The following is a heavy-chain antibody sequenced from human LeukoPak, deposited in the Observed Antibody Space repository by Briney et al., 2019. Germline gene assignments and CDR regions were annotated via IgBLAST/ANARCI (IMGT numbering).Heavy chain of an antibody. CDR1: GFTFSSYA. D-gene: IGHD3-22*01. Sequence: GGSLRLSCAASGFTFSSYAMSWVRQAPGKGLEWVSAISGSGGSTYYADSVKGRFTISRDNSKNTLYLQMNSLRAEDTAVYYCAKAPPIYYYDSSFYFDYWGQGTLVTVSS. CDR2: ISGSGGST. J-gene: IGHJ4*02. V-gene: IGHV3-23*01. CDR3: AKAPPIYYYDSSFYFDY.